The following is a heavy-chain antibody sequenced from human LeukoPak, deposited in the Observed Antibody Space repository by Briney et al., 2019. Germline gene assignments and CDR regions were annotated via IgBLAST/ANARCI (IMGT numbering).Heavy chain of an antibody. CDR2: IYHSGST. D-gene: IGHD6-13*01. V-gene: IGHV4-30-2*01. CDR1: GGSISSGGYY. CDR3: AREAAAGPNYFDY. Sequence: SQTLSLTCTASGGSISSGGYYWSWIRQPPGNGLEWIGYIYHSGSTYYNPSLKSRVTISVDRSKNQFSLKLSSVTAADTAVYYCAREAAAGPNYFDYWGQGTLVTVSS. J-gene: IGHJ4*02.